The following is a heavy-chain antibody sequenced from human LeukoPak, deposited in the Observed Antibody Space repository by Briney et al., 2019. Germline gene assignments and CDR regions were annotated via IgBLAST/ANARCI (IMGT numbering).Heavy chain of an antibody. CDR3: ALGAGLQSNYFDY. D-gene: IGHD5-24*01. V-gene: IGHV4-61*01. Sequence: SETLSLTCTVSGGSVSSGSYYWSWIRQPPGKGLEWIGYIYYSGSTNYNPSLKSRVTISVDTSKNQFSLKLSSVTAADTAVYYCALGAGLQSNYFDYWGQGTLVTVSS. CDR2: IYYSGST. J-gene: IGHJ4*02. CDR1: GGSVSSGSYY.